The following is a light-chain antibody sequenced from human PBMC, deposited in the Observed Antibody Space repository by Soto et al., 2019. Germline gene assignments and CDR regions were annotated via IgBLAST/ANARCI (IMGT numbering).Light chain of an antibody. CDR2: EVS. J-gene: IGLJ1*01. Sequence: QSVLTQPASVSGSPGQSITISCTGTNSDIGSYSHVAWYQQYPGKTPKLIIYEVSYRPSGVSHRFSGSKSGITASLTISGLQAEDEADYYCISYTGSDTSYVFGTGTKLPVL. V-gene: IGLV2-14*01. CDR1: NSDIGSYSH. CDR3: ISYTGSDTSYV.